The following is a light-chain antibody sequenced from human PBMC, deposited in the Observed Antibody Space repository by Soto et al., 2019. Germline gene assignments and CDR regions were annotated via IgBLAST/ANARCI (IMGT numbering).Light chain of an antibody. Sequence: EIVLTQSPGTLSLSPGEGDTLSCRASQSVSSNSLAWYQQKPGQAPRLLIYGASTRATGIPDRFSGSGSGTDFTLTINGLEPEDFAVYYCQQYGSSPLTFGGGTKVEIK. J-gene: IGKJ4*02. V-gene: IGKV3-20*01. CDR1: QSVSSNS. CDR2: GAS. CDR3: QQYGSSPLT.